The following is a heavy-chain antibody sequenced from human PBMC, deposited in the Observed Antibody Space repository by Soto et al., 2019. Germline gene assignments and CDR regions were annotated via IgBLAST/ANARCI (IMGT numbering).Heavy chain of an antibody. V-gene: IGHV1-2*04. D-gene: IGHD3-10*01. J-gene: IGHJ5*02. CDR1: GYTFTGYY. CDR3: ARDGGDGSGSPGGFDP. CDR2: INPNSGGT. Sequence: GASVKVSCKASGYTFTGYYMHWVRQAPGQGLEWMGWINPNSGGTNYAQKFQGWVTMTRDTSISTAYMELSRLRSDDTAAYYCARDGGDGSGSPGGFDPWGQGTLVTVSS.